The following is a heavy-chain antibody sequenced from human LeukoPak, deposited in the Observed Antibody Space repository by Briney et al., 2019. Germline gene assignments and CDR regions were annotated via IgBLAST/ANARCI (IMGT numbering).Heavy chain of an antibody. D-gene: IGHD3-16*01. J-gene: IGHJ4*02. V-gene: IGHV4-31*03. Sequence: PSETLSLTCTVSGGSISSGGYYWSWIRQRPGKGLEWIGDIYYSGSTYHNPSLKSRVTISVDTSKNQFSLKLSSVTAADTAVYYCAREVGGDGDYFDYWGQGTLVTVSS. CDR2: IYYSGST. CDR1: GGSISSGGYY. CDR3: AREVGGDGDYFDY.